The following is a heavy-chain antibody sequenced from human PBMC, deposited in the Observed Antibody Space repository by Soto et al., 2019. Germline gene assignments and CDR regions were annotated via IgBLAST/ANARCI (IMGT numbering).Heavy chain of an antibody. CDR2: INPNSGGT. J-gene: IGHJ3*02. CDR3: AMDHSSGWYDAFDI. Sequence: GASVKVSCKASGYTFTGYYMHWVRQAPGQGLEWMGWINPNSGGTNYAQKFQGWVTMTRDTSISTAYMELSRLRSDDTAVYYCAMDHSSGWYDAFDIWGQGTMVTV. CDR1: GYTFTGYY. V-gene: IGHV1-2*04. D-gene: IGHD6-19*01.